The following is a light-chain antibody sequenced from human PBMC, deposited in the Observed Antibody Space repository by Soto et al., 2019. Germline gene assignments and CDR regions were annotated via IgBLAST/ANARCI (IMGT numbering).Light chain of an antibody. V-gene: IGKV3-20*01. CDR3: QQYGSSPGS. J-gene: IGKJ2*03. CDR2: GAS. CDR1: QSAISSY. Sequence: ELVLTQSPGTLSLSPGERATLSCRASQSAISSYLAWYQQKPGQAPRLLIYGASSRTTGIPDRFSGSGSGKDFTLTSTRLEPEDFAGYYRQQYGSSPGSFGKGTKLEIK.